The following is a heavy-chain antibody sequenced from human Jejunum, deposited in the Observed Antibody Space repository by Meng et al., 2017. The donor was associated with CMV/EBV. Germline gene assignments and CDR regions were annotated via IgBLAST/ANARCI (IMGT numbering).Heavy chain of an antibody. Sequence: LSCSASCFNFQDYWMDWVRQAPGRGLEWVANIRYDGGERYYVNSVEGRFFIYRDNARNTLYLQMNSLRGDDSAIYYCTRALDYWGQGTPVTVSS. CDR2: IRYDGGER. CDR1: CFNFQDYW. V-gene: IGHV3-7*04. J-gene: IGHJ4*02. CDR3: TRALDY.